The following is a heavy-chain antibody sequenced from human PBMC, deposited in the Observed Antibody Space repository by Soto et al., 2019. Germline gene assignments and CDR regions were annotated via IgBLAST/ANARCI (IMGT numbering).Heavy chain of an antibody. V-gene: IGHV3-30-3*01. J-gene: IGHJ4*02. D-gene: IGHD2-8*01. Sequence: QVQLVESGGGVVQPGRSLRLSCAASGFTFSSYAMHWVRQAPGKGLEWVAVISYDGSNKYYADSVKGRFTISRDNSKNTLCLQMNSLRAEDTAVYYCARVGEDIVLMVYAEIDYWGQGTLVTVSS. CDR1: GFTFSSYA. CDR2: ISYDGSNK. CDR3: ARVGEDIVLMVYAEIDY.